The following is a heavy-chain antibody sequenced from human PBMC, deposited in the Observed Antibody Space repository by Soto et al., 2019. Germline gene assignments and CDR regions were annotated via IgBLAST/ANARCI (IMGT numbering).Heavy chain of an antibody. D-gene: IGHD6-13*01. V-gene: IGHV2-5*02. CDR2: IYWDDDK. J-gene: IGHJ4*02. Sequence: QITLKESGPTLVKPTQTLTLTCTFSGFSLSTSGVGVGWIRQPPGKALEWLALIYWDDDKRYSPSLKSRRTPTKDTSKNQVVLTMTNMDPVDTATYYCAHRRTGYSSSWYSWFDYWGQGTLVTVSS. CDR3: AHRRTGYSSSWYSWFDY. CDR1: GFSLSTSGVG.